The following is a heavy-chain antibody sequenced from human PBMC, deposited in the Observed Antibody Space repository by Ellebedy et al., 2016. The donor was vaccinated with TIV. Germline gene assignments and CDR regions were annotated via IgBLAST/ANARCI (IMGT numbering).Heavy chain of an antibody. D-gene: IGHD6-19*01. V-gene: IGHV4-39*01. CDR1: GGSISSSSYY. CDR2: IYYSGST. CDR3: ARLKGSSGWYGAVFDWFDP. Sequence: SETLSLTXTVSGGSISSSSYYWGWIRQPPGKGLEWIGSIYYSGSTYYNPSLKSRVTISVDTSKNQFSLKLSSVTAADTAVYYCARLKGSSGWYGAVFDWFDPWGQGTLVTVSS. J-gene: IGHJ5*02.